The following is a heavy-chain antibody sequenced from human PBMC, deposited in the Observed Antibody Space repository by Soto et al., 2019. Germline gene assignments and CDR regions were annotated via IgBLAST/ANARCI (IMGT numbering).Heavy chain of an antibody. CDR2: IYATGTT. CDR1: GASISGFY. V-gene: IGHV4-4*07. J-gene: IGHJ5*02. D-gene: IGHD1-1*01. Sequence: SETLSLTCTVSGASISGFYWSWIRKSAGKGLEWIGRIYATGTTDYNPSLKSRVMMSVDTSKKQFSLKLRSVTAADTAVYYCVRDGTKTLRDWFDPWGQGISVTVS. CDR3: VRDGTKTLRDWFDP.